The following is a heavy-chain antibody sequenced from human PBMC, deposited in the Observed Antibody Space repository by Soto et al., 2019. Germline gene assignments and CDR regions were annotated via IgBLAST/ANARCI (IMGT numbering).Heavy chain of an antibody. D-gene: IGHD2-2*01. CDR2: IWYDGSNK. V-gene: IGHV3-33*01. J-gene: IGHJ6*03. CDR1: GFTFSSYG. Sequence: PGGSLRLSCAASGFTFSSYGMHWVRQAPGKGLEWVAVIWYDGSNKYYADSVKGRFTISRDNSKNTLYLQMNSLRAEDTAVYYCARGIPDIVVVPAAISYYMDVWGKGTTVTVSS. CDR3: ARGIPDIVVVPAAISYYMDV.